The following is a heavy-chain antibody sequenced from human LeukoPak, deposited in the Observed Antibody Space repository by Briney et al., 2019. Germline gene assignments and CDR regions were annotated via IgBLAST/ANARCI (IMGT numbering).Heavy chain of an antibody. CDR2: INPNSGGT. D-gene: IGHD2-2*01. J-gene: IGHJ3*02. CDR3: ATTRLGYCSSTSCFESGAFDI. V-gene: IGHV1-2*02. CDR1: GYTFTGYY. Sequence: ASVKVSCKASGYTFTGYYMHWVRQAPGQGLEWMGWINPNSGGTNYAQKFQGRVTMTRDTSISTAYMELSSLRSEDTAVYYCATTRLGYCSSTSCFESGAFDIWGQGTMVTVSS.